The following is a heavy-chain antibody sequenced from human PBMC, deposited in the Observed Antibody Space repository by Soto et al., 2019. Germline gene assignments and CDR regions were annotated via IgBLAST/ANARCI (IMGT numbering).Heavy chain of an antibody. V-gene: IGHV4-31*03. CDR3: ARETPGYSSSWLTYGMDV. J-gene: IGHJ6*02. D-gene: IGHD6-13*01. CDR2: IYYSGST. CDR1: GGSISSGGYY. Sequence: SETLSPTCTVSGGSISSGGYYWSWIRQHPGKGLEWIGYIYYSGSTYYNPSLKSRVTISVDTSKNQFSLKLSSVTAADTAVYYCARETPGYSSSWLTYGMDVWGQGTTVTVSS.